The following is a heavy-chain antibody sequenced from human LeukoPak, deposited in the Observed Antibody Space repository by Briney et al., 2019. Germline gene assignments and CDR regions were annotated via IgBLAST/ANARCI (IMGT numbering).Heavy chain of an antibody. Sequence: ASVKVSCKVSGYTLIELSMHWVRQAPGKGLEWMGGFDPEDGDTNYAQKFQGRVTITADESTSTAYMELSSLRSEDTAVYYCARDFIPPPSDYYDSSGYYLWGQGTLVTVSS. CDR3: ARDFIPPPSDYYDSSGYYL. CDR1: GYTLIELS. J-gene: IGHJ5*02. CDR2: FDPEDGDT. V-gene: IGHV1-24*01. D-gene: IGHD3-22*01.